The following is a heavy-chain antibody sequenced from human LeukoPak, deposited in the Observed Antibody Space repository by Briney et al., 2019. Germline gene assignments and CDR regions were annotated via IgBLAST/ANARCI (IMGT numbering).Heavy chain of an antibody. CDR3: ARGSGSILRLGELSS. Sequence: GASVKVSCKASGYTFTSYGISWVRQAPGQGLEWMGWISAYNSNTHYAQKLQGRVTMTTDTSTSTAYMELSSLRSEDTAVYYCARGSGSILRLGELSSWGQGTLVTVSS. CDR2: ISAYNSNT. V-gene: IGHV1-18*01. J-gene: IGHJ5*02. D-gene: IGHD3-16*02. CDR1: GYTFTSYG.